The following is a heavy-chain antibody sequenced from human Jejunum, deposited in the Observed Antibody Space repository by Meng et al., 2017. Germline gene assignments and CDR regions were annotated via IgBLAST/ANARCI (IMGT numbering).Heavy chain of an antibody. CDR3: TRSLYDSGWYNWLAP. Sequence: GSLRLSCAVSGGSISSSYWWIWVRQPPGKGLEWIGEIYRSGSTNYNPSLKSRVTISIDNSKNQFSLQLTSVTAADTAVYYCTRSLYDSGWYNWLAPWGQGILV. CDR1: GGSISSSYW. J-gene: IGHJ5*02. D-gene: IGHD6-19*01. V-gene: IGHV4-4*02. CDR2: IYRSGST.